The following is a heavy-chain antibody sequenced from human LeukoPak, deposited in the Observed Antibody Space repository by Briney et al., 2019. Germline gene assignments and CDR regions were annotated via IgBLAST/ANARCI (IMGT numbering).Heavy chain of an antibody. CDR2: ISYDGSNK. J-gene: IGHJ5*02. D-gene: IGHD6-6*01. CDR1: RFTFNSYA. V-gene: IGHV3-30*18. CDR3: AKGKGSSWFDP. Sequence: PGGSLRLSCAASRFTFNSYAMSWVRQAPGKGLEWVAVISYDGSNKYYAGSVKGRFTISRDNSKNTLYLQMNSLRAEDTAVYYCAKGKGSSWFDPWGQGTLVTVSS.